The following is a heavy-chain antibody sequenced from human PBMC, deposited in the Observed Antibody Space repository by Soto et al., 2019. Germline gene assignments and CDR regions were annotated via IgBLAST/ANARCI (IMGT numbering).Heavy chain of an antibody. V-gene: IGHV3-23*01. D-gene: IGHD2-2*01. CDR1: GFTFNNYA. CDR2: LTDSGDDT. Sequence: EVQLLESGGGLVQPGGSLRLSCAASGFTFNNYAIGWVRQAPGKGLEWVSALTDSGDDTYYIDSVKGRFTISRDNSKSKLYLQMNSLRAENTAIYYCAKLGSSSWSPHYYFDYWGQGTLVTVSS. J-gene: IGHJ4*02. CDR3: AKLGSSSWSPHYYFDY.